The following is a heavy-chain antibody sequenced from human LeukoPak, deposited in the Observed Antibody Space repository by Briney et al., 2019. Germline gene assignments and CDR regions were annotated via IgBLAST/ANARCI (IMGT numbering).Heavy chain of an antibody. Sequence: PSQTLSLTCTVSGGSISSGGYYWSWIRQHPGKGLEWIGYIYYSGSTYYNPSLKSRVTISVDTSKNQFSLKLSSVTAADTAVYYCARVAVVNWSFDYWGQGTLVTVSS. J-gene: IGHJ4*02. CDR3: ARVAVVNWSFDY. CDR2: IYYSGST. D-gene: IGHD5-18*01. V-gene: IGHV4-31*03. CDR1: GGSISSGGYY.